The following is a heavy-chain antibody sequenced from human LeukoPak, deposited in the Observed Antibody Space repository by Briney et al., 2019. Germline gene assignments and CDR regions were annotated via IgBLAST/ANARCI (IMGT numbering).Heavy chain of an antibody. V-gene: IGHV3-53*01. CDR2: IYTDGST. Sequence: PGGSLRLSCAASGFTVSRNYMSWVRQAPGKGLEWVSIIYTDGSTYYADSVKGRFTISRDNSKNTLYLQMNSLRAEDTAVYYCAREGSSGFDYWGQGTLVTVSS. J-gene: IGHJ4*02. D-gene: IGHD6-13*01. CDR3: AREGSSGFDY. CDR1: GFTVSRNY.